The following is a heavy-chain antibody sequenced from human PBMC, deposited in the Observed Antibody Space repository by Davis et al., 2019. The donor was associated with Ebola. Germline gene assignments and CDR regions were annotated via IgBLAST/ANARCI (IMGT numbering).Heavy chain of an antibody. CDR1: GYTFTKYG. V-gene: IGHV1-2*06. CDR2: INPNSGGT. CDR3: ARGAPDIVVVVAATGVDY. J-gene: IGHJ4*02. D-gene: IGHD2-15*01. Sequence: ASVKVSCKASGYTFTKYGISWVRQAPGQGLEWMGRINPNSGGTNYAQKFQGRVTMTRDTSISTAYMELSRLRSDDTAVYYCARGAPDIVVVVAATGVDYWGQGTLVTVSS.